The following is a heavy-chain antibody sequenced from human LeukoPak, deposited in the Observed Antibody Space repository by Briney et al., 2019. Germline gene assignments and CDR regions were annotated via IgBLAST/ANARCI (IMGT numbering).Heavy chain of an antibody. CDR1: GYTFTSYG. V-gene: IGHV1-18*01. D-gene: IGHD3-22*01. Sequence: GASVKVSCKASGYTFTSYGISWVRQAPGQGLEWMGWISAYNGNTNYAQKLQGRVTMTTDTSTSTAYMELRSLRSDDTAVYYCARTYYYDSSGHNFFDCWGQGTLVTVSS. CDR3: ARTYYYDSSGHNFFDC. CDR2: ISAYNGNT. J-gene: IGHJ4*02.